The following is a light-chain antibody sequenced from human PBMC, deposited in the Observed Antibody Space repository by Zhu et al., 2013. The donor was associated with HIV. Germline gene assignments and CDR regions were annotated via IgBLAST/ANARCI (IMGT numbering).Light chain of an antibody. CDR2: DGF. Sequence: DIVLTQSPGTLSLSPGERATLSCGASQSVGSTFLAWYQQKPGQAPRLLIYDGFKRAADIPVRFSASGSDTDFTLTISRLETEDFAVYYCQQRSDLPLTFGGGTKVDIK. V-gene: IGKV3D-20*02. CDR1: QSVGSTF. CDR3: QQRSDLPLT. J-gene: IGKJ4*01.